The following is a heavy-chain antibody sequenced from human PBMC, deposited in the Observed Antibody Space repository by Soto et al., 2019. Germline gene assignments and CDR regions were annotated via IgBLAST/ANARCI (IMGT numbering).Heavy chain of an antibody. CDR1: GFTFSSYA. J-gene: IGHJ4*02. CDR2: ISGSGGST. D-gene: IGHD2-15*01. CDR3: AKDLQRYCSGGSCYSVFDY. Sequence: GGSLRLSCAASGFTFSSYAMSWVRQAPGKGLEWVSAISGSGGSTYYADSVKGRFTISRDNSKNTLYLQMNSLRAEDTAVYYCAKDLQRYCSGGSCYSVFDYWGQGTLVTVSS. V-gene: IGHV3-23*01.